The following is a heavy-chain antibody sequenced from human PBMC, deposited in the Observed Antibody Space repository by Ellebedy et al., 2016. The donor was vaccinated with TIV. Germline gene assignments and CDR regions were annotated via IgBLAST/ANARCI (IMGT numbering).Heavy chain of an antibody. J-gene: IGHJ4*02. Sequence: ASVKVSCXASGYTFTSYYIHWVRQAPGQGLEWMGIINPSGGSTSYAQKFQGRVTMTRDTSTSTVYMELSSLRSEDTAVFYCARDRGMYYDTSGPLDYWGQGTLVTVSS. V-gene: IGHV1-46*01. CDR3: ARDRGMYYDTSGPLDY. CDR2: INPSGGST. CDR1: GYTFTSYY. D-gene: IGHD3-22*01.